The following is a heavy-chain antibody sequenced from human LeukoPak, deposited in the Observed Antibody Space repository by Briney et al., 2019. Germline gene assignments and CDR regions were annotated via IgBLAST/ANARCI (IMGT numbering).Heavy chain of an antibody. J-gene: IGHJ3*02. Sequence: SETLSLTCTVSGYSISSGYYWGWIRQPPGKGLEWIGYIYYSGSTNYNPSLKSRVTISVDTSKNQFSLKLSSVTAADTAVYYCARPNTIFGVEDAFDIWGQGTMVTVSS. CDR1: GYSISSGYY. D-gene: IGHD3-3*01. CDR3: ARPNTIFGVEDAFDI. V-gene: IGHV4-38-2*02. CDR2: IYYSGST.